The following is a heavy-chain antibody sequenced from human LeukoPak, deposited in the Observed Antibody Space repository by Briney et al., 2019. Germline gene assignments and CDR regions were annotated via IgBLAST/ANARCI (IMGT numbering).Heavy chain of an antibody. CDR1: GFTFSSYW. CDR3: ARGRLYYDILTGYGTFDY. J-gene: IGHJ4*02. CDR2: IKHDGSEK. V-gene: IGHV3-7*03. Sequence: GGSLRLSCAASGFTFSSYWMSWVRQAPGKGLEWVANIKHDGSEKYYVDSVKGRFTIPRDNAKNSLYLHMNSLRAEDTAVYYCARGRLYYDILTGYGTFDYWGQGTLVTVSS. D-gene: IGHD3-9*01.